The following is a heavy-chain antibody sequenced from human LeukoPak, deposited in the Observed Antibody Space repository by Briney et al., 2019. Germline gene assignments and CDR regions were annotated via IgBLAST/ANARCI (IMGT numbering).Heavy chain of an antibody. D-gene: IGHD3-22*01. CDR3: ARDARGDYYDSSGYYPLDY. CDR1: GGTFSSYA. Sequence: GASVTVSCKASGGTFSSYAISWVRQAPGQGLEWMGRIIPILRIANYAQKFQGRVTITADKSTSTAYMELSSLRSEDTAVYYCARDARGDYYDSSGYYPLDYWGQGTLVTVSS. CDR2: IIPILRIA. V-gene: IGHV1-69*04. J-gene: IGHJ4*02.